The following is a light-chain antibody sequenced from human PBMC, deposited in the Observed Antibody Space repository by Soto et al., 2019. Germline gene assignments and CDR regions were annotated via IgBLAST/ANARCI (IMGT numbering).Light chain of an antibody. J-gene: IGLJ1*01. CDR3: CSFAGSSTYV. CDR1: SSDVGSYNL. V-gene: IGLV2-23*01. CDR2: EAS. Sequence: QSVLTPPASVYGSPGRSITISCTGTSSDVGSYNLVSWYQHHPGKAPKLMIYEASKRPSGVSNRFSGSKSGNTASLTISGLQAEDEADYYCCSFAGSSTYVFGTGTKVTVL.